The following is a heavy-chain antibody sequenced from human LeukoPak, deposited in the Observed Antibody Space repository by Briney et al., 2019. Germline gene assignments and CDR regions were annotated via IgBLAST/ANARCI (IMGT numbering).Heavy chain of an antibody. Sequence: GGSLRLSCAASGFTSSAAGMPWVRHAPRKGLECISAIIGNGASSYYAASVKSRFTISRDNSKNTLYLQMNSLRAQDTRPYYCSKRMCIGTTCYPLDTWGQGTLVTVSS. V-gene: IGHV3-23*01. CDR2: IIGNGASS. CDR1: GFTSSAAG. CDR3: SKRMCIGTTCYPLDT. D-gene: IGHD2-2*01. J-gene: IGHJ5*02.